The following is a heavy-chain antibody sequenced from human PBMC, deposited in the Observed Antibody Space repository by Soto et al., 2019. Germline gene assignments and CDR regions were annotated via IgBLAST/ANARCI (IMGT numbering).Heavy chain of an antibody. CDR2: IYHSGST. J-gene: IGHJ4*02. Sequence: SETLSLTCAVSGGSISSSNWWSWVRQPPGKGLEWIGEIYHSGSTNYNPSLKSRVTISVDKSKNQFSLKLSSVTAADTAVYYCAKDRPGWELFVYWGQGTPVTVS. V-gene: IGHV4-4*02. D-gene: IGHD1-26*01. CDR1: GGSISSSNW. CDR3: AKDRPGWELFVY.